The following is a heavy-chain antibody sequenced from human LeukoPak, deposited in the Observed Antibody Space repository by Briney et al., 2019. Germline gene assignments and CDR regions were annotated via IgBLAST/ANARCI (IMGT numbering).Heavy chain of an antibody. CDR2: IIPIFGTA. Sequence: SVKVSCKASGGTFSSYAISWVRQAPGQGLEWMGRIIPIFGTANYAQKFQGRVTITTDESTSTAYMELSSLRSEDTALYYCARELGGNGFQHWGQGTLVTVSS. CDR3: ARELGGNGFQH. V-gene: IGHV1-69*05. J-gene: IGHJ1*01. D-gene: IGHD4-23*01. CDR1: GGTFSSYA.